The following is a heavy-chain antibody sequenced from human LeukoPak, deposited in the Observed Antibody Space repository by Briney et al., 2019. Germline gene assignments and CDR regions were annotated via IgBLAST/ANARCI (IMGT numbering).Heavy chain of an antibody. Sequence: GESLKISCKGSGYSFTSYWIGWVRQMPGKGLEWMGIIYPGDSDTRYSPSFQGQVTISADKSISTAYLQWSSLKASDTAMYYCARRGWSYCSSTSCQYPYYYYMDVWGKGTTVTVSS. CDR1: GYSFTSYW. CDR3: ARRGWSYCSSTSCQYPYYYYMDV. CDR2: IYPGDSDT. D-gene: IGHD2-2*01. V-gene: IGHV5-51*01. J-gene: IGHJ6*03.